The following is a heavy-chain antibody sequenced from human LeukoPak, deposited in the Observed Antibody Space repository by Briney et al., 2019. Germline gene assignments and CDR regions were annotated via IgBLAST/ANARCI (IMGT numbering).Heavy chain of an antibody. Sequence: PGRSLRLSCAASGFTFSSYGMHWVRQAPGKGLEWVAVIWYDGSNKYYADSGEGRFTISRDNSKNTLYLQMYSLRAADTAVYYCARDGSNGAVAGTGSDHWGQGALVTVSS. J-gene: IGHJ4*02. CDR2: IWYDGSNK. CDR3: ARDGSNGAVAGTGSDH. CDR1: GFTFSSYG. D-gene: IGHD6-19*01. V-gene: IGHV3-33*01.